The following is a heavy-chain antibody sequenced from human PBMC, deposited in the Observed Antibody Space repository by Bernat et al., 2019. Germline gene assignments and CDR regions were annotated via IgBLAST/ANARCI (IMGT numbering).Heavy chain of an antibody. Sequence: QVQLVQSGAEVKKPGSSVKVSCKASGGTFSSYAISWVRQAPGQGLEWMGGIIPIFGTANYAQKFQGRVTINADKSTSTAYMELSSLRSEDTAVYYCARSTYGSGTTPGYYYMDVWGKGTTVTVSS. CDR3: ARSTYGSGTTPGYYYMDV. D-gene: IGHD3-10*01. J-gene: IGHJ6*03. V-gene: IGHV1-69*06. CDR2: IIPIFGTA. CDR1: GGTFSSYA.